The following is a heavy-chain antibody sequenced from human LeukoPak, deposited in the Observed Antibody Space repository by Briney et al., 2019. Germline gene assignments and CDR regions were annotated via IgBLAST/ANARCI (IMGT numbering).Heavy chain of an antibody. Sequence: SETLSLTCTVSGGSITNYYWSWVRQPRGKGPEWIGYIYYSGSTNYNPSLKSRVTISVDTSENQFSLRLTSVTAAGTAVYYCARQRYSGSYYFDSWGQGSLATVSS. CDR1: GGSITNYY. CDR2: IYYSGST. V-gene: IGHV4-59*08. D-gene: IGHD1-26*01. J-gene: IGHJ4*02. CDR3: ARQRYSGSYYFDS.